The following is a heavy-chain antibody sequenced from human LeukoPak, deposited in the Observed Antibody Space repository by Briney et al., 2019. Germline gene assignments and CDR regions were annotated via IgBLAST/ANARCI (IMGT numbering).Heavy chain of an antibody. CDR2: INPNSGGT. V-gene: IGHV1-2*06. CDR3: ARDMGDDYYDSSGLY. J-gene: IGHJ4*02. CDR1: GYTFTGYY. Sequence: ASVKVSCKASGYTFTGYYMHWVRQAPGQGLEWMGRINPNSGGTNYAQKFQGRVTMTRDTSISTAYMELSRLRSDDTAVYYCARDMGDDYYDSSGLYWGQGTLVTVSS. D-gene: IGHD3-22*01.